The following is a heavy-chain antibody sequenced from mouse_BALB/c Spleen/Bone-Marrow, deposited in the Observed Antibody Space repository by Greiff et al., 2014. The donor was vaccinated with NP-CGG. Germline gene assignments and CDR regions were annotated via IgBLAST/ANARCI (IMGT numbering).Heavy chain of an antibody. V-gene: IGHV1S34*01. Sequence: LVRTGASVKISCKASGYSFTGYYMHWVKQSHGKSLEWIGYISCYNGATSYNQKFKGKATFTVDTSSSTAYMQFNSLTSEDSAVYYCARDYGNQYYSDYWGQGTTLTVSS. J-gene: IGHJ2*01. CDR3: ARDYGNQYYSDY. CDR2: ISCYNGAT. D-gene: IGHD2-1*01. CDR1: GYSFTGYY.